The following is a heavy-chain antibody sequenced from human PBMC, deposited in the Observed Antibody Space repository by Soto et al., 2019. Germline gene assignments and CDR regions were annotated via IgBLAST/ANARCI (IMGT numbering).Heavy chain of an antibody. CDR3: ARDGYCSGGSCYSVPVFDY. CDR1: GFTVSSYG. CDR2: IWYDGSNK. Sequence: SGGSLRLSCTVSGFTVSSYGMHWVRQAPGKGLEWVAVIWYDGSNKYYAESVKGRFTISRDNSKNTLYLQMNSLRAEDTAVYYCARDGYCSGGSCYSVPVFDYWGQGTLVTVSS. D-gene: IGHD2-15*01. J-gene: IGHJ4*02. V-gene: IGHV3-33*08.